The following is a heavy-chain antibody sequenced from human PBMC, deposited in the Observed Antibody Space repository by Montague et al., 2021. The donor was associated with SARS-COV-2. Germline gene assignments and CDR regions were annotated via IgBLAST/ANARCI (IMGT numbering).Heavy chain of an antibody. CDR3: ATGLRFLEWLLLSWFDP. J-gene: IGHJ5*02. Sequence: SETLSLTCTVSGGSISSSSHYWGWIRQPPGKGLEWIGSMYYSGSTYYNPSLKSRVTISVDTSKNHFSLRLSSVTAADTAVYYCATGLRFLEWLLLSWFDPWGQGTLVTVSS. CDR2: MYYSGST. CDR1: GGSISSSSHY. V-gene: IGHV4-39*01. D-gene: IGHD3-3*01.